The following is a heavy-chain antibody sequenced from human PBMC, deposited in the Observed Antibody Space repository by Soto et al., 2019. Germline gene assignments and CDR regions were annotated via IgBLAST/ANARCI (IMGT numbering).Heavy chain of an antibody. CDR2: ISGSGGST. V-gene: IGHV3-23*01. Sequence: PGGSLRLSCAASGFTFSSYAMSWVRQAPGKGLEWVSTISGSGGSTYYADSVKGRFTISRDKSKNTLYLQMNSLRAEDTAVYYCAKGRGGGYCSSTSCYTNSELDYWGQGTLVTVS. D-gene: IGHD2-2*02. J-gene: IGHJ4*02. CDR3: AKGRGGGYCSSTSCYTNSELDY. CDR1: GFTFSSYA.